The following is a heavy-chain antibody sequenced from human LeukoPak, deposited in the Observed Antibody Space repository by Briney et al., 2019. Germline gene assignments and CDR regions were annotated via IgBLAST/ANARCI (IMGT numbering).Heavy chain of an antibody. CDR2: IEKDGSNK. J-gene: IGHJ4*02. CDR1: GFTFKTYG. Sequence: GGSLRLSCAASGFTFKTYGMHWVRQAPAKGLDWVAFIEKDGSNKYYADSVKGRFTVSRDNSKNRLYLQMNNLRPEETALYYCAKDLEQWPAVPEYWGQGTLVIVSS. V-gene: IGHV3-30*02. D-gene: IGHD6-19*01. CDR3: AKDLEQWPAVPEY.